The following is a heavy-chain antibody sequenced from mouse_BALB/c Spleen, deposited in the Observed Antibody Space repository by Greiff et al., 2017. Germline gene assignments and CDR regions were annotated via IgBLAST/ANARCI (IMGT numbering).Heavy chain of an antibody. J-gene: IGHJ2*01. CDR2: IYPSDSYT. Sequence: QVQLQQPGAELVRPGASVKLSCKASGYTFTSYWINWVKQRPGQGLEWIGNIYPSDSYTNYNQKFKDKATLTVDKSSSTAYMQLSSPTSEDSAVYYCTRFWDYWGQGTTLTVSS. V-gene: IGHV1-69*02. CDR3: TRFWDY. CDR1: GYTFTSYW.